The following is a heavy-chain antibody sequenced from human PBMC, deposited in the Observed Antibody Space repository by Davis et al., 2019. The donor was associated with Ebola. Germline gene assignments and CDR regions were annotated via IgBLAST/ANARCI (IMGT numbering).Heavy chain of an antibody. D-gene: IGHD2-8*01. J-gene: IGHJ6*02. Sequence: GESLKISCAASGFTFSSYGIHWVRQAPGKGLEWVAVISYDGSNEYYADSVKGRFTISRDNSKNTLYLQMNSLRAEDTAVYYCAKGMSRSAYYAMDVWGQGTTVTVSS. CDR3: AKGMSRSAYYAMDV. CDR2: ISYDGSNE. V-gene: IGHV3-30*18. CDR1: GFTFSSYG.